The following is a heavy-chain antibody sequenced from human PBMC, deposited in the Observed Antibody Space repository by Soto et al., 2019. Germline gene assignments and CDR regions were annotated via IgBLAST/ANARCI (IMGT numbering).Heavy chain of an antibody. CDR3: ARVPRQNYDSSGYYFDFDY. V-gene: IGHV3-30-3*01. CDR1: GFTFSSYA. CDR2: ISYDGSNK. D-gene: IGHD3-22*01. Sequence: GGSLRLSCVASGFTFSSYAMHWVRQAPGKGLEWVAVISYDGSNKYYADAVKGRFTISRDNSKNTLYLQMNSLRAEDTAVYYCARVPRQNYDSSGYYFDFDYWGQGTLVTVSS. J-gene: IGHJ4*02.